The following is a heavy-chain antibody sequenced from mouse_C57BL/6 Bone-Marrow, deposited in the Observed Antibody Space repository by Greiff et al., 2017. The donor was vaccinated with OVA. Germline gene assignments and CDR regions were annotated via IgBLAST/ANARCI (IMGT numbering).Heavy chain of an antibody. CDR3: ARENPFAY. CDR1: GYTFTDYY. CDR2: IYPGSGNT. J-gene: IGHJ3*01. V-gene: IGHV1-76*01. Sequence: VQLQQSGAELVRPGASVKLSCKASGYTFTDYYINWVKQRPGQGLEWIARIYPGSGNTYYNEKFKGKATLTAEKSSSTAYMQLSSLTSEDSAVYFCARENPFAYWGQGTLVTVSA.